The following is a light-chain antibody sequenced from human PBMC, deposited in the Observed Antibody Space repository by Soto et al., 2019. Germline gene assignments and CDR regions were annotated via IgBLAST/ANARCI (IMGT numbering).Light chain of an antibody. V-gene: IGKV1-9*01. J-gene: IGKJ5*01. Sequence: DIQLTQSPSLLSASIGDRVTITCRASHDISTFLAWYQQKPGKAPKLLIYEASTLQSGVPSRFSGSGSGTEFTLTISGLLPEDFAAYHCQQLYTLPFTFAQGTRL. CDR1: HDISTF. CDR2: EAS. CDR3: QQLYTLPFT.